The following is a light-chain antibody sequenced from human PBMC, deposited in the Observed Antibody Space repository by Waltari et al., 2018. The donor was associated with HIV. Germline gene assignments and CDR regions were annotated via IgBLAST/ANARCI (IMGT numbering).Light chain of an antibody. J-gene: IGLJ2*01. Sequence: SYDLTQPPSVSVSRGQTANITCSGDELGDKNVCWFQQKPGQSPVLVIYEDKKRPSGIPDRFSGSNAGSTATLTITGTQAMDEADFYCQTWDRNSVVFGGGTKLTVL. CDR1: ELGDKN. CDR3: QTWDRNSVV. CDR2: EDK. V-gene: IGLV3-1*01.